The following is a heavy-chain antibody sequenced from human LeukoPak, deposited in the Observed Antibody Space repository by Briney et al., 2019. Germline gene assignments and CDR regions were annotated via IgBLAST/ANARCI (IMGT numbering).Heavy chain of an antibody. J-gene: IGHJ4*02. V-gene: IGHV1-2*02. CDR1: GYTFTGYY. Sequence: ASVKASCKASGYTFTGYYMHWVRQAPGQGLEWMGWINPNSGGTNYAQKFQGRVTMTRDTSISTAYMELSRLRSDDTAVYYCAREWVGGYSSSSRGYYFDYWGQGTLVTVSS. D-gene: IGHD6-6*01. CDR2: INPNSGGT. CDR3: AREWVGGYSSSSRGYYFDY.